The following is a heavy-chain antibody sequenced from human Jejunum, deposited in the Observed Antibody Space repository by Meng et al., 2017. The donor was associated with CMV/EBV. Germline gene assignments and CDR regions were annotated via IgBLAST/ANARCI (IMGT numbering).Heavy chain of an antibody. CDR3: ARVTTFYYALDV. CDR2: IIPILGKA. J-gene: IGHJ6*02. V-gene: IGHV1-69*04. CDR1: GITGYNYA. Sequence: KDSGITGYNYAISWVRQAPGQGLEWMGRIIPILGKATYAQKFQGRATITADKFTGTSFLDLSSLRSEDTAVYFCARVTTFYYALDVWGQGTTVTVSS. D-gene: IGHD1-1*01.